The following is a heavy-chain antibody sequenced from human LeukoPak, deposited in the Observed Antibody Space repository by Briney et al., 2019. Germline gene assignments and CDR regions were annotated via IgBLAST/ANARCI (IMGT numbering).Heavy chain of an antibody. CDR2: IYSDNT. CDR3: ARRAGAYSHPYDY. CDR1: GFTFSSYW. V-gene: IGHV3-53*01. J-gene: IGHJ4*02. D-gene: IGHD4/OR15-4a*01. Sequence: GGSLRLSCVASGFTFSSYWMSWLRQAPGKGLEWVSFIYSDNTHYSDSVKGRFTISRDNSKNTLYLQMNSLRVEDTAVYYCARRAGAYSHPYDYWGQGTLVTVSS.